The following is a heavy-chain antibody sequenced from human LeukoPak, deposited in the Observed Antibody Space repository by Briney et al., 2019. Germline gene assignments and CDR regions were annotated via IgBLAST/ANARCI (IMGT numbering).Heavy chain of an antibody. CDR1: GFSFSSYA. D-gene: IGHD3-22*01. V-gene: IGHV3-23*01. CDR3: ARDKDSSGFIGGAFDI. Sequence: GGSLRLSCAASGFSFSSYAMSWVRQAPGKGLEWVSGISGSDGSTYYADSVKGRFTISRDNAKNSLYLQMNSLRAEDTAVYYCARDKDSSGFIGGAFDIWGQGTMVTVSS. CDR2: ISGSDGST. J-gene: IGHJ3*02.